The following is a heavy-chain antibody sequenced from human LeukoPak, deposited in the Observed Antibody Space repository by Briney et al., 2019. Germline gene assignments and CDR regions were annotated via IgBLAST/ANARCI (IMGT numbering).Heavy chain of an antibody. CDR2: IAANGNDK. CDR3: AREVFFQFDN. Sequence: PGGSLRLSCAASGFTFRKYCIAWVRQAPGRGLEWVATIAANGNDKDYEDALQGRFTISRDNTRNSLSLRIDSLRAEDTAQYYCAREVFFQFDNWGQGALVTVSS. J-gene: IGHJ4*02. CDR1: GFTFRKYC. V-gene: IGHV3-7*03.